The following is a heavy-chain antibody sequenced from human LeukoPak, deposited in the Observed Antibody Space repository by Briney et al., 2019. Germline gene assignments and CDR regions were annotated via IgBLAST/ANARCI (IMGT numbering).Heavy chain of an antibody. D-gene: IGHD3-16*02. J-gene: IGHJ4*02. CDR2: IKQDGSEK. CDR3: ARADYDYVWGSYRRLYYFDY. Sequence: GGSLRLSCAASGFTFSSYWMSWVRQAPGKGLEWVANIKQDGSEKYYVDSVKGRFTISRDNAKNSLYLQMNSLRAEDTAVYYCARADYDYVWGSYRRLYYFDYWGQGTLVTVSS. CDR1: GFTFSSYW. V-gene: IGHV3-7*03.